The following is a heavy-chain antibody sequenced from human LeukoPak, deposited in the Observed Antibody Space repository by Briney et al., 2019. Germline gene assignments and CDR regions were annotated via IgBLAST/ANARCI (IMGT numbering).Heavy chain of an antibody. V-gene: IGHV3-23*01. CDR1: GFTFSSYG. D-gene: IGHD3-10*01. Sequence: GGSLRLSCAASGFTFSSYGMSWVRQAPGKGLEWVSTISGGGDATYYADSVKGRFTISRDNPKNTLYLQMNSLRVEDTAVYYCARDSSMLRGPLVIYYFDFWGQGTLVTVSS. CDR3: ARDSSMLRGPLVIYYFDF. J-gene: IGHJ4*02. CDR2: ISGGGDAT.